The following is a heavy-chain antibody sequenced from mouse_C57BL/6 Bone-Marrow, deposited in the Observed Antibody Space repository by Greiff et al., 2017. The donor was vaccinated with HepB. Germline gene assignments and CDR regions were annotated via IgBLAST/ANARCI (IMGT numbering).Heavy chain of an antibody. Sequence: VQLQQSGAELVRPGASVTLSCKASGYTFTDYEMHWVKQTPVHGLEWIGAIDPETGGTAYNQKFKGKAILTADKSSSPAYMEIRSLTSEDSAVYYCTRNYYGSSHWYFDFWGTGTTVTVSS. V-gene: IGHV1-15*01. CDR3: TRNYYGSSHWYFDF. J-gene: IGHJ1*03. D-gene: IGHD1-1*01. CDR2: IDPETGGT. CDR1: GYTFTDYE.